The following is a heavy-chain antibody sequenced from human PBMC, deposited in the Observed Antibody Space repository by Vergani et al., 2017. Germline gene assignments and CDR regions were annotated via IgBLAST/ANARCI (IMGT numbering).Heavy chain of an antibody. D-gene: IGHD3-10*01. CDR3: ARHPNPLHYYGSGSYYPIRYYGMDV. J-gene: IGHJ6*02. V-gene: IGHV4-39*01. CDR2: IYYSGST. Sequence: QLQLQESGPGLVKPSETLSLTCTVSGGSISSSSYYWGWIRQPPGKGLEWIGSIYYSGSTYYNPSLKSRVTISVDTSKNQFSLKLSSVTAADTAVYYCARHPNPLHYYGSGSYYPIRYYGMDVWGQGTTVTVSS. CDR1: GGSISSSSYY.